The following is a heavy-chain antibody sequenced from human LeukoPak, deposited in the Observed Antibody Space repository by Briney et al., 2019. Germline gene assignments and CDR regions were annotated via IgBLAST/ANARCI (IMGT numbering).Heavy chain of an antibody. CDR3: ANSGLYGVYGDYLSVNLLRDY. CDR2: ISGSGGST. CDR1: GFTFSSYA. J-gene: IGHJ4*02. V-gene: IGHV3-23*01. D-gene: IGHD4-17*01. Sequence: PGGSLRLSCAASGFTFSSYAMSWVRQAPGKGLEWVSAISGSGGSTYYADSVKGRITISRDNSKNTLYLQMNSLRAEDTAVYYCANSGLYGVYGDYLSVNLLRDYWGQGTLVTVSS.